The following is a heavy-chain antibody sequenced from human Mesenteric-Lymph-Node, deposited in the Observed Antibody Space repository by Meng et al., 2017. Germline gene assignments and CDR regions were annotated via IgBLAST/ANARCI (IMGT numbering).Heavy chain of an antibody. Sequence: QVQLQDVGPGLVKPSATLSLTCTVSGASMSSGNYSWSWIRQPPGKGLEWIGYIHHSGSAYYNPSLKSRVSISVDTSKNQFSLNLNSMTAADTAVYYCASFDHIPRRNYFDYWGQGTLVTVSS. D-gene: IGHD2-21*01. V-gene: IGHV4-30-4*02. CDR2: IHHSGSA. CDR1: GASMSSGNYS. CDR3: ASFDHIPRRNYFDY. J-gene: IGHJ4*02.